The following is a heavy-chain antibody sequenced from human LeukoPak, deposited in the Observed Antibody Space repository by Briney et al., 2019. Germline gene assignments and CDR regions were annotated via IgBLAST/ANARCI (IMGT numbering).Heavy chain of an antibody. D-gene: IGHD6-19*01. CDR2: ISGDGSAR. CDR3: AGYSSGWFFDY. Sequence: PGGSLRLSCSASGFSFSTYWMHWVRQAPGLGLEWVSRISGDGSAREYADSVKGRFTISRDNARSTLSLQMNSLIVEDTAMYYCAGYSSGWFFDYWGQGNLVTVSS. J-gene: IGHJ4*02. CDR1: GFSFSTYW. V-gene: IGHV3-74*01.